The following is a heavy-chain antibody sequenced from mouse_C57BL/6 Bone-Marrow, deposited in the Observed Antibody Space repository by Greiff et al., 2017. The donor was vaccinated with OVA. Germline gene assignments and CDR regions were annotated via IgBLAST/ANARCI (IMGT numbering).Heavy chain of an antibody. V-gene: IGHV5-15*01. D-gene: IGHD2-3*01. Sequence: EVKLMESGGGLVQPGGSLKLSCAASGFTFSDYGMAWVLPAPMNVHEWVAFIIHLAYSIYYADTVTGRFTISRENAKNTLYLEMSSLRSEDTAMYYCARHDAWFAYWGQGTLVTVSA. CDR3: ARHDAWFAY. J-gene: IGHJ3*01. CDR1: GFTFSDYG. CDR2: IIHLAYSI.